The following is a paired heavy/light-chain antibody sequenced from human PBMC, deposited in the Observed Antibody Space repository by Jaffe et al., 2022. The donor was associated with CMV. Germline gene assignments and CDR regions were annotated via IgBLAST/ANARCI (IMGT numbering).Heavy chain of an antibody. V-gene: IGHV1-18*04. D-gene: IGHD2-2*01. CDR3: ARERGVIPSAHGRWFDP. J-gene: IGHJ5*02. CDR1: GYTFINYG. CDR2: ISAKNGNT. Sequence: QVQLVQSGPEVKKPGASIKVSCRASGYTFINYGISWVRQAPGQGLEWMGWISAKNGNTNLPQRFQGRVTLTTDTSARTVYMELRSLRSDDTAVYYCARERGVIPSAHGRWFDPWGQGTLVTVSS.
Light chain of an antibody. CDR1: QDISSY. CDR2: AAS. V-gene: IGKV1-8*01. J-gene: IGKJ1*01. CDR3: QQYYSYPRT. Sequence: AIRMTQSPSSFSASTGDRVIITCRASQDISSYLAWYQQRPGKAPELLIYAASTLQSGVPSRFSGSGSGTDFTLTINFLQSEDFATYYCQQYYSYPRTFGQGTKVEIK.